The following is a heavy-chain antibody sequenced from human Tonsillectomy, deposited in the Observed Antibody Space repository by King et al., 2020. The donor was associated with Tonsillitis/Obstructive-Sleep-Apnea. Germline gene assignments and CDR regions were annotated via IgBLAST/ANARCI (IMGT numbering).Heavy chain of an antibody. Sequence: VQLQESGPGLVKPSETLSLTCSVSGASISNYYWSWIRQPPGKGLEWIGYIYYSGSTNYNPSLKSRVTTSVDTSENQFSLKLSSVTAADTAVYYCVRGGGIRGAFVDYWGQGILVTVSP. CDR2: IYYSGST. D-gene: IGHD3-16*01. CDR1: GASISNYY. V-gene: IGHV4-59*01. CDR3: VRGGGIRGAFVDY. J-gene: IGHJ4*02.